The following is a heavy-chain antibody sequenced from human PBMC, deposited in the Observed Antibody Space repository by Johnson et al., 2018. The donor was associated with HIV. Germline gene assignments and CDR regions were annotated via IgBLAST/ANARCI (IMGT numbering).Heavy chain of an antibody. CDR2: IKQDGSEK. CDR1: GFTFSSYW. CDR3: ARERASSAFDI. J-gene: IGHJ3*02. Sequence: VQLVESGGGVVQPGRSLRLSCAASGFTFSSYWMGWVRQAPGKGLEWVANIKQDGSEKYYGDSVQGRFTISRDNSKNTLYLQMNSLRAEDTAVYYCARERASSAFDIWGQGTMVTVSS. V-gene: IGHV3-7*01.